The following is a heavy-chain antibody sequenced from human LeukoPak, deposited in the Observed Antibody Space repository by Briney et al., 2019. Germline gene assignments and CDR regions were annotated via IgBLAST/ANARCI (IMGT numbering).Heavy chain of an antibody. CDR3: ARDRGGGDYPPGIDL. D-gene: IGHD4-17*01. J-gene: IGHJ2*01. Sequence: GGSLRLSCAASGFTFSSYTISWVRQAPGQGLEWMGRIILILGIANYAQKFQGRVTITADKSTSTAYMELSSLRSEDTAVYYCARDRGGGDYPPGIDLWGRGTLVTVSS. CDR2: IILILGIA. CDR1: GFTFSSYT. V-gene: IGHV1-69*04.